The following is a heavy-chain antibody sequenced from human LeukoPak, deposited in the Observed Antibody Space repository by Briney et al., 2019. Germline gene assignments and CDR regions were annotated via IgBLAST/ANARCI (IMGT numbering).Heavy chain of an antibody. CDR3: ARGSHVLRYFDWLLPDPYYYGMDV. V-gene: IGHV1-18*01. CDR1: GYTFTSYG. Sequence: ASVKVSCKASGYTFTSYGISWVRQAPGQGLEWMGWISAYNGNTNYAQKLQGRVTRTTDTSTSTAYMELRSLRSDDTAVYYCARGSHVLRYFDWLLPDPYYYGMDVWGQGTTVTVSS. CDR2: ISAYNGNT. J-gene: IGHJ6*02. D-gene: IGHD3-9*01.